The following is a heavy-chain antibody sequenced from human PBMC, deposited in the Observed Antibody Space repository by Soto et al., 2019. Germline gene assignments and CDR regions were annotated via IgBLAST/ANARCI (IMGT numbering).Heavy chain of an antibody. D-gene: IGHD6-13*01. CDR3: ARDWFRSSYSSSWYGPNWFDP. CDR1: GYTFTSYG. V-gene: IGHV1-18*01. J-gene: IGHJ5*02. Sequence: ASVKVSCKASGYTFTSYGISWVRQAPGQGLEWMGWISAYNGNTNYAQKLQGRVTMTTDTSTSTAYMELRSLRSDDTAVYYCARDWFRSSYSSSWYGPNWFDPWGQGTLVTAPQ. CDR2: ISAYNGNT.